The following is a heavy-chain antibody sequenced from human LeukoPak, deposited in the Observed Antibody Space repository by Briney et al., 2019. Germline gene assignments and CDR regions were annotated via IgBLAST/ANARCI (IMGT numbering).Heavy chain of an antibody. CDR2: ISYDGSNK. Sequence: PGGSLRLSCAASGFTFSSYGMHWVRQAPGKGLEWVAVISYDGSNKYYADSVKGRFTISRDNSKNTPYLQMNSLRAEDTAVYYCAKDSSWDTLYYYYMDVWGKGTTVTVAS. CDR1: GFTFSSYG. D-gene: IGHD1-26*01. V-gene: IGHV3-30*18. J-gene: IGHJ6*03. CDR3: AKDSSWDTLYYYYMDV.